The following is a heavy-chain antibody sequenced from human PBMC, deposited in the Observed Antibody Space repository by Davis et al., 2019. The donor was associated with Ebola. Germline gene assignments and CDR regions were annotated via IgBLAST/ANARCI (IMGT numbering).Heavy chain of an antibody. D-gene: IGHD3-3*01. Sequence: GESLKISCAASGFTFSSYGMHWVRQAPGKGLEWVAVISYDGSNKYYADSVKGRFTISRDNSKNTLYLQMNSLRAGDTAVYYCAKDYYTYYDFWSGPLDYWGQGTLVTVSS. J-gene: IGHJ4*02. CDR1: GFTFSSYG. CDR2: ISYDGSNK. V-gene: IGHV3-30*18. CDR3: AKDYYTYYDFWSGPLDY.